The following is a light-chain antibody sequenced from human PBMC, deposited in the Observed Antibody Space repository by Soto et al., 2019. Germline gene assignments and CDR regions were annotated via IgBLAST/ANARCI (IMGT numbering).Light chain of an antibody. V-gene: IGLV2-14*01. CDR2: EAS. Sequence: QSVLTQPASVSGSPGQSITISCTGTSSDVGGYNYVSWCQQHPGKAPKLMIYEASNRPSGVSNRFSGSKSGNTASLTISGLQAEDEADYYCSSYTSSSTSYVFGTGTKVTVL. CDR3: SSYTSSSTSYV. J-gene: IGLJ1*01. CDR1: SSDVGGYNY.